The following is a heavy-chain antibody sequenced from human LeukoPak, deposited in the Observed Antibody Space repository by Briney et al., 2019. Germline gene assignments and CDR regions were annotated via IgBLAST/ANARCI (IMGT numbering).Heavy chain of an antibody. V-gene: IGHV1-18*01. CDR1: GYTFTSYG. J-gene: IGHJ6*03. CDR2: ISAYNGNT. Sequence: ASVKVSCKASGYTFTSYGISWVRQAPGQGLEWMGWISAYNGNTNYAQKLQGRVTMTTDTSTSTAYMALRSLRSDDTAVYYCASDGLQGYDFWSGYRAPPYYYYYMDVWGKGTTVTVSS. CDR3: ASDGLQGYDFWSGYRAPPYYYYYMDV. D-gene: IGHD3-3*01.